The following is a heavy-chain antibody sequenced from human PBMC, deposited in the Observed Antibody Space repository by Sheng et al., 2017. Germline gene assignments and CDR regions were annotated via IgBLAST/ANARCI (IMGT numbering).Heavy chain of an antibody. CDR3: ARGGTYGVDY. CDR1: GGSISSYY. V-gene: IGHV4-59*01. D-gene: IGHD1-1*01. Sequence: QVQLQESGPGLMKPSETLSLTCTVSGGSISSYYWSWIRQPPGKGLEWIGYIYYSGSTNYNPSLKSRVTISVDTSKNQFSLKLSSVTAADTAVYYCARGGTYGVDYWGQGTLVTVSS. CDR2: IYYSGST. J-gene: IGHJ4*02.